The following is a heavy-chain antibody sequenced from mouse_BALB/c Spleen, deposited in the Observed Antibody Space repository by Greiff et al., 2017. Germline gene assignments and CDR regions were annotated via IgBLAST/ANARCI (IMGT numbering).Heavy chain of an antibody. V-gene: IGHV1-5*01. J-gene: IGHJ4*01. CDR1: GYSFTSYW. CDR3: TRERYYSLYAMDY. D-gene: IGHD1-1*01. CDR2: IYPGNSGT. Sequence: VQLKQSGTALARPGASVKMSCKASGYSFTSYWMQWVKQRPGQGLEWIGAIYPGNSGTSYNQKFKGKAKLTAVTSASTAYMELSSLTNEDSAVSYYTRERYYSLYAMDYWGQGTSVTVSS.